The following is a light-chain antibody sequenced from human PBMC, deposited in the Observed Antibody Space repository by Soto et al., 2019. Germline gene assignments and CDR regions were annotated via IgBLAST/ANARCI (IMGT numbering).Light chain of an antibody. Sequence: SALTKPASVYGSPGQWITISCNGTNSDVGSYNLVSWYQQHPGKAPKLVIYKGSERPSGVSNRFSGSKSGNTASLTISGLQAEDEADYYCCSYAGSITFYVFGTGTKVTVL. CDR1: NSDVGSYNL. CDR3: CSYAGSITFYV. J-gene: IGLJ1*01. V-gene: IGLV2-23*01. CDR2: KGS.